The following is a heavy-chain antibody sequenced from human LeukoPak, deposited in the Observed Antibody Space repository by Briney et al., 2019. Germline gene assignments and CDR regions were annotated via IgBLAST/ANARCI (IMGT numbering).Heavy chain of an antibody. Sequence: GGSLRLSCAASGFTFSSYSMNWVRQAPGKGLEWVSSISSSSSYIYYADSVKGRFTISRDNAKNSLYLQMNSLRAEDTAVYYCARAYYYDSSGPTGAFDIWGQGTMVTVSS. V-gene: IGHV3-21*04. CDR2: ISSSSSYI. CDR1: GFTFSSYS. D-gene: IGHD3-22*01. J-gene: IGHJ3*02. CDR3: ARAYYYDSSGPTGAFDI.